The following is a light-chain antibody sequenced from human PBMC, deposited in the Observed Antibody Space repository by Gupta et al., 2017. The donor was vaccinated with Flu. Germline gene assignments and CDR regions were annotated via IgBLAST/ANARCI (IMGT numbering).Light chain of an antibody. CDR1: QSLLDSDDGNTY. CDR3: MQRIEFPFT. V-gene: IGKV2-40*01. J-gene: IGKJ3*01. Sequence: DIVMTQTPLSLPVTPGEPASISCRSSQSLLDSDDGNTYVDWYVQKPGQSPQLLIYTLSYRAPGVPYRFSGSGSGTDFTLRISRVEAEDVGVYYCMQRIEFPFTVGPGTKVDLK. CDR2: TLS.